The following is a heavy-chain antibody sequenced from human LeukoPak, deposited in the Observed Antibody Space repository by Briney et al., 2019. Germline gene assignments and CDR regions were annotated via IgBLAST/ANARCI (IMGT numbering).Heavy chain of an antibody. CDR1: GFTFSSYA. CDR2: ISGSGGST. J-gene: IGHJ6*03. CDR3: AKPLQRTVYYYYYMDV. D-gene: IGHD3/OR15-3a*01. V-gene: IGHV3-23*01. Sequence: PSGGSLRLSCAASGFTFSSYAMSWVRQAPGKGLEWVSTISGSGGSTYYADSVKGRFTISRDNSKNTLYLQMNSLRAEDTAVYYCAKPLQRTVYYYYYMDVWGKGTTVTVSS.